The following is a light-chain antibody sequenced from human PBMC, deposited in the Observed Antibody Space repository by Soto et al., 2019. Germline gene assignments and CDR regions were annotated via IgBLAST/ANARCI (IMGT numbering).Light chain of an antibody. Sequence: EIVMTQSPATLSVSPGERATLSCRASQSVSSNLAWYQQKPGQAPRLLIYGASTRATGIPARFSGSGSGTDFTLTISRLEPEDFAVYYCQQYGGSGTFGQGTKVDI. V-gene: IGKV3-15*01. CDR3: QQYGGSGT. CDR1: QSVSSN. J-gene: IGKJ1*01. CDR2: GAS.